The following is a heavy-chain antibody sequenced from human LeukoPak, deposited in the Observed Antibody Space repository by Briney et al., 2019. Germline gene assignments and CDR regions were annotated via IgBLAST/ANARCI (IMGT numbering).Heavy chain of an antibody. J-gene: IGHJ6*02. V-gene: IGHV1-46*01. D-gene: IGHD4-17*01. CDR2: INPSGGST. CDR1: GYTFTSYY. CDR3: ARADSTYGAQGYYYGMDV. Sequence: ASVKVSCKASGYTFTSYYMHWVRQAPGQGLEWMGIINPSGGSTSYAQKFQGRVTMTRDTSTSTVYMELSSLRSEDTAVYYCARADSTYGAQGYYYGMDVWGQGTTVTVSS.